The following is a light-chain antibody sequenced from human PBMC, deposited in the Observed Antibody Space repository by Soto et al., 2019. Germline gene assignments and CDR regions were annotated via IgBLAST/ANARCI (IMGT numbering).Light chain of an antibody. V-gene: IGLV2-14*01. CDR2: DVS. CDR3: SSYTSSSTQV. Sequence: QSALTQPASVSGSPGQSITISCTGTSSDAGGYNYVSWYQQHPGKAPKLMIYDVSNRPSGVSNRFSGSKSGNTASLTISGLQAEDEADYYCSSYTSSSTQVFGGVTKLTVL. J-gene: IGLJ2*01. CDR1: SSDAGGYNY.